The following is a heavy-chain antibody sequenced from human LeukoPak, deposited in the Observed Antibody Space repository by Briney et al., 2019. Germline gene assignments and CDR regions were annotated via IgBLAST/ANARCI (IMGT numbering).Heavy chain of an antibody. CDR1: GGSISSYY. CDR3: ARVYYDSSGYQETPDAFDI. J-gene: IGHJ3*02. V-gene: IGHV4-59*01. CDR2: IYYSGST. Sequence: SETLSLTCTVSGGSISSYYWSWIRQPPGKGLEWIGYIYYSGSTNYNPSLKSRVTISVDTAKNQFSLKLSSVTAADTAVYYCARVYYDSSGYQETPDAFDIWGQGTMVTVSS. D-gene: IGHD3-22*01.